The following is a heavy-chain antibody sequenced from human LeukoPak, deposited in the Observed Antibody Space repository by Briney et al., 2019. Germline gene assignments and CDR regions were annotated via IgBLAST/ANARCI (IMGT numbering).Heavy chain of an antibody. CDR1: GGSISRHY. Sequence: PSETLSLTCTVSGGSISRHYWSWIWQPPGKGLEWIGYIYYSGSTNYNPSLKSRVTISVDTSKNQFSLKLSSVTAADTAVYYCAAAGNDYYYYMDVWGKGTTVTVSS. D-gene: IGHD6-13*01. J-gene: IGHJ6*03. V-gene: IGHV4-59*11. CDR3: AAAGNDYYYYMDV. CDR2: IYYSGST.